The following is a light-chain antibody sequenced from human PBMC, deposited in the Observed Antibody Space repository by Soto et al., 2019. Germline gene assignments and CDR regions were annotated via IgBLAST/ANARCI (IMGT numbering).Light chain of an antibody. CDR3: QQYSMSPLT. Sequence: EILLTHSPYTLSLSPGERAPLSCRAGLTVRYKYLAWYQQKAGQDPSLVIYAASTRANVIPDRFSASGSGKDFNLTISRLEPEDFAVYYCQQYSMSPLTFGQGTKVDIK. J-gene: IGKJ1*01. CDR1: LTVRYKY. V-gene: IGKV3-20*01. CDR2: AAS.